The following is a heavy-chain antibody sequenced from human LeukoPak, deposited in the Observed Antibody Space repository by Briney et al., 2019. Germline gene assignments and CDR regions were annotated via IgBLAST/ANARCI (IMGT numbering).Heavy chain of an antibody. Sequence: SVKVSCKASGGTFGSYAISWVRQAPGQRLEWMGGIIPIFGTAHYAQEFQGRVTIITDESTTTVYMELSSLRSEDTALYYCARVHVDSALVIDAFDIWGQGTMVTVSS. D-gene: IGHD5-18*01. CDR3: ARVHVDSALVIDAFDI. V-gene: IGHV1-69*05. CDR2: IIPIFGTA. CDR1: GGTFGSYA. J-gene: IGHJ3*02.